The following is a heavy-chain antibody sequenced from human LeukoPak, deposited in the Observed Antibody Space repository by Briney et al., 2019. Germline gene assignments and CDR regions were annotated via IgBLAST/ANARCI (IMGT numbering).Heavy chain of an antibody. CDR1: GFTFSSYE. V-gene: IGHV3-21*01. CDR2: ISSGSTYI. CDR3: ARDRESWYSLSRTFDI. J-gene: IGHJ3*02. D-gene: IGHD6-13*01. Sequence: GGSLRLSCAASGFTFSSYEMNWVRQAPGKGLEWVSSISSGSTYIYYADSVKGRFTISRDNAKNSLFLQMNSLRAEDTAVYYCARDRESWYSLSRTFDIWGQGTMVTVSS.